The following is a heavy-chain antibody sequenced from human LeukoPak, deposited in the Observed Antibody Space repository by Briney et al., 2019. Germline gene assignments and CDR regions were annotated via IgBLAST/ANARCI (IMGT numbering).Heavy chain of an antibody. CDR3: ARVYSSGWQFDY. CDR1: GFTFSSYS. D-gene: IGHD6-19*01. Sequence: GGSLRLSCAASGFTFSSYSMNRVRQAPGKGLEWVSSISSSSNYIYYADSVKGRFTISRDNAKNSLYLQMNSLRAEDTAVYYCARVYSSGWQFDYWGQGTLVTVSS. CDR2: ISSSSNYI. J-gene: IGHJ4*02. V-gene: IGHV3-21*01.